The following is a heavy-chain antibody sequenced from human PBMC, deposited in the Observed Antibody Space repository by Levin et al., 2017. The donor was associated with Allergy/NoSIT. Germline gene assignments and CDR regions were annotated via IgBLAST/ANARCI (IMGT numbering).Heavy chain of an antibody. CDR1: GFTFSSYA. D-gene: IGHD4-17*01. V-gene: IGHV3-30-3*01. Sequence: GESLKISCAASGFTFSSYAMHWVRQAPGKGLEWVAVISYDGSNKYYADSVKGRFTISRDNSKNTLYLQMNSLRAEDTAVYYCARNYMTTVTPVGYWGQGTLVTVSS. J-gene: IGHJ4*02. CDR2: ISYDGSNK. CDR3: ARNYMTTVTPVGY.